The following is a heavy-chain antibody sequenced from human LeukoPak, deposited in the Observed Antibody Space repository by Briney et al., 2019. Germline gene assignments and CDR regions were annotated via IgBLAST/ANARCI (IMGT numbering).Heavy chain of an antibody. CDR1: GGSISSYY. CDR2: IYYSGST. D-gene: IGHD4-11*01. Sequence: PSETLSLTCTVSGGSISSYYWSWIRQPPGKGLEWIGYIYYSGSTNYNPSLKSRVTISVDTSKNQFSLKLSSVTAADTAVYYCAREGYSNYGYYYYYMDVWGKGTTVTVSS. J-gene: IGHJ6*03. V-gene: IGHV4-59*01. CDR3: AREGYSNYGYYYYYMDV.